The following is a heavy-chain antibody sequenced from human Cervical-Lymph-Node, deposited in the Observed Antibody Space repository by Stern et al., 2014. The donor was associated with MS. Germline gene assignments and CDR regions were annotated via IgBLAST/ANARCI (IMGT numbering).Heavy chain of an antibody. J-gene: IGHJ4*02. Sequence: VQLVESGAEIRKPGASVKISCKASGYSFTTHYIQWVRQVPGQGLEWVALLNPSVCRTTYAQNFQGRVTVAGNTSTDTVDLELTGLRYEDTAVYYCARVLSLATSDSWGQGTLVTVSS. V-gene: IGHV1-46*01. CDR2: LNPSVCRT. D-gene: IGHD6-13*01. CDR1: GYSFTTHY. CDR3: ARVLSLATSDS.